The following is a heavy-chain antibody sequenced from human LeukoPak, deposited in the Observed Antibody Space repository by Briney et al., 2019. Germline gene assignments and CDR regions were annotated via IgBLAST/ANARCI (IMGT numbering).Heavy chain of an antibody. CDR3: ARGPQTYYDILTGLSF. CDR1: GGSFSGCY. D-gene: IGHD3-9*01. J-gene: IGHJ4*02. V-gene: IGHV4-34*01. Sequence: PSETLSLTCAVYGGSFSGCYWSWIRHPPAKGLERIGEINHSGSTNYNPSLKSRVTISGDTSKKQFSLKLSSVTAADTAVYYCARGPQTYYDILTGLSFWGQGTLVTVSS. CDR2: INHSGST.